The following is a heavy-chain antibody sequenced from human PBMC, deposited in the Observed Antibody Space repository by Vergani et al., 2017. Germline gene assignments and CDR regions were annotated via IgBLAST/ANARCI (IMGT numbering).Heavy chain of an antibody. CDR1: GGTFSSYA. CDR3: ARDQYYDFCSVFQREMDV. D-gene: IGHD3-3*01. Sequence: QVQLVQSGAEVKKTGSSVKVSCKASGGTFSSYAISSVRQAPGQGLEWMGGSIPIFGTANYAQKFQGRVTITADEYTSTAYMELSSLRSEDTAVYYCARDQYYDFCSVFQREMDVWGKGTTVTVSS. V-gene: IGHV1-69*01. CDR2: SIPIFGTA. J-gene: IGHJ6*04.